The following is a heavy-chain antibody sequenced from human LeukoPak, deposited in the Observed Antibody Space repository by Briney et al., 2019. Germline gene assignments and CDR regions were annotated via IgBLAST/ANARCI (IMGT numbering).Heavy chain of an antibody. CDR1: GFTFATYA. J-gene: IGHJ5*02. CDR2: ISISSVDS. Sequence: GGSLRLSCAASGFTFATYAMSWVHQAPGKGLEWVGGISISSVDSYYADSVKGRFSISRDDSKNTLYLQMDRLSDEDTAVYYCAKDRELLFAHCWFDLWGQGTLVTVSS. V-gene: IGHV3-23*01. D-gene: IGHD3-10*01. CDR3: AKDRELLFAHCWFDL.